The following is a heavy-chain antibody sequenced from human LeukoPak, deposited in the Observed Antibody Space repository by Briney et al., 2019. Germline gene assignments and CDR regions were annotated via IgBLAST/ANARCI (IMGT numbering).Heavy chain of an antibody. D-gene: IGHD4-11*01. CDR2: ISYDGGVK. V-gene: IGHV3-30*18. CDR3: AKGPYTYFFDY. Sequence: PGRSLRLSCAASGFTFIDFDMHWVRQAPSKGLEWVALISYDGGVKYYADSVKGRFTISRDNSKNTLYLQMDSLRADDTAVYYCAKGPYTYFFDYWGQGTLVTVSS. CDR1: GFTFIDFD. J-gene: IGHJ4*02.